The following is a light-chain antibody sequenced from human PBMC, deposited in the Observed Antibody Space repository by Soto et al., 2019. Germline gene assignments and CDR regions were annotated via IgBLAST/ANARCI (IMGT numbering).Light chain of an antibody. V-gene: IGKV3-11*01. J-gene: IGKJ4*01. Sequence: EIVLTQSPATLSLSPGERATLSCRASQSVSSYLAWYQQKPGQAPRLLIYDASKRDTGIPARFSGSGSGTDFTLTISSLEPEDFAIYYCQQRSNWPTFGGGTKVEIK. CDR3: QQRSNWPT. CDR1: QSVSSY. CDR2: DAS.